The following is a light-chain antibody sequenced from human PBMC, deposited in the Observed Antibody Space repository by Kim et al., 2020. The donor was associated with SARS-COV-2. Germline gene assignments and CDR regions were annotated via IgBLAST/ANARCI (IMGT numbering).Light chain of an antibody. Sequence: DIQMTQSPSSLSASVGDRVTITCRASQTVSNYLNWYQQKPGKAPKLLIYAASTLQSGVPSRFSGSGSGTDFTLAISRLQPEDFATYFCQQSYRAPRTFGQGTKVDIK. CDR3: QQSYRAPRT. V-gene: IGKV1-39*01. J-gene: IGKJ1*01. CDR1: QTVSNY. CDR2: AAS.